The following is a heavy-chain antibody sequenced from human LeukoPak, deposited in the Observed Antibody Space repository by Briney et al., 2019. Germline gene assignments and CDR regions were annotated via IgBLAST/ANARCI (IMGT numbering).Heavy chain of an antibody. CDR1: GFTFSNYA. Sequence: GGSLRLSCTASGFTFSNYAMSWVRQAPGKGLEWVSTISGSDGSTYYADSVKGRFTISRDNSKNTLYLQMNSLRVEDTAIYYCAKDLAAYSSSSWFDYWGQGTLVTVSS. J-gene: IGHJ4*02. D-gene: IGHD6-6*01. CDR2: ISGSDGST. CDR3: AKDLAAYSSSSWFDY. V-gene: IGHV3-23*01.